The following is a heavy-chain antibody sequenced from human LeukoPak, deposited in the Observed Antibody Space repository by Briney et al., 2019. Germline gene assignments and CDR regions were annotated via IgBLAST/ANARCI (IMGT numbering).Heavy chain of an antibody. J-gene: IGHJ4*02. CDR3: ARVPSSGGWSSYFDY. D-gene: IGHD6-19*01. V-gene: IGHV3-33*01. CDR2: IWYDGSNK. CDR1: GFTFSSYG. Sequence: PGGSLRLSCAASGFTFSSYGMDWVRQAPGKGLEWVAVIWYDGSNKYYADSVKGRFTISRDNSKNTLYLQMNSLRAEDTAVYYCARVPSSGGWSSYFDYWGQGTLVTVSS.